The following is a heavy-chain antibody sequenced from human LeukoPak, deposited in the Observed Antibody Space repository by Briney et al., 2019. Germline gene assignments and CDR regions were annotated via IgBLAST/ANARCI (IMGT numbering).Heavy chain of an antibody. CDR1: VGSISIDY. J-gene: IGHJ4*02. Sequence: PETLSLTCTLSVGSISIDYLNCIRHPPEGGLECMARIFSTGSTTYNPPLKRRVSMSVDKYNNQFSLKLPSATAADTAVYYCVTYSSMVGLSFDYWGQGSPVTVSS. CDR2: IFSTGST. V-gene: IGHV4-4*07. D-gene: IGHD6-13*01. CDR3: VTYSSMVGLSFDY.